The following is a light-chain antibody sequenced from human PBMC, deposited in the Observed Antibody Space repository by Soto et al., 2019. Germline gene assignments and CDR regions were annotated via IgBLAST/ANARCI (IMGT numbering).Light chain of an antibody. CDR3: SSYTRTNTLV. Sequence: QSALTQPASVSGSPGQSITISCTGTSSDVADYNYVSWYQQHPGKVPKLILCEVTNRPSGVSNRFSGSKSGNTDSLTISGLQPEDEADYYCSSYTRTNTLVFGGGTKLTVL. V-gene: IGLV2-14*01. CDR1: SSDVADYNY. CDR2: EVT. J-gene: IGLJ2*01.